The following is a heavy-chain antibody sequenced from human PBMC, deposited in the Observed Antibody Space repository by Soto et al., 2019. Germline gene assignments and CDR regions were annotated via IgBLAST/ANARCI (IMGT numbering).Heavy chain of an antibody. CDR2: INHSGST. CDR1: GGSFSGYY. V-gene: IGHV4-34*01. Sequence: PSETLSLTCAVYGGSFSGYYWSWIRQPPGKGLEWIGEINHSGSTNYNPSLKSRVTISVDTSKNQFSLKLSSVTAADTAVYYCAREYLTGPFDYWGQGTLVTVSS. D-gene: IGHD6-6*01. CDR3: AREYLTGPFDY. J-gene: IGHJ4*02.